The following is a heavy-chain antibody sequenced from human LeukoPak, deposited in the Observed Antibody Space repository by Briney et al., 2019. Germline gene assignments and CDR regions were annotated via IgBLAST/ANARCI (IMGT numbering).Heavy chain of an antibody. Sequence: GGSLRLSCAASGFTFSSYGMHWVRQAPGKGLEWVAFIRYDGSNKYYADSVKGRFTISRDNSKNTLYLQMNSLRAEDTAVYYCAKPKEWFGELLDHWGQGTLVTVSS. CDR1: GFTFSSYG. V-gene: IGHV3-30*02. CDR2: IRYDGSNK. D-gene: IGHD3-10*01. J-gene: IGHJ4*02. CDR3: AKPKEWFGELLDH.